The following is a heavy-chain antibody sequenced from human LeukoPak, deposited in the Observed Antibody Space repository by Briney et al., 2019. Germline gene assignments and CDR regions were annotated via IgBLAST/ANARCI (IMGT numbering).Heavy chain of an antibody. D-gene: IGHD4-11*01. V-gene: IGHV3-7*01. CDR1: GFTFSNYW. Sequence: GGSLRLSCAASGFTFSNYWMNWARQAPGKGPEWVAIIKKDGSEKYYVDSVKGRFTISRDSSENTLYLQMNSLGPEDTAVYYCARVSTTIGYFDYWGRGTLVTVSA. CDR3: ARVSTTIGYFDY. CDR2: IKKDGSEK. J-gene: IGHJ4*02.